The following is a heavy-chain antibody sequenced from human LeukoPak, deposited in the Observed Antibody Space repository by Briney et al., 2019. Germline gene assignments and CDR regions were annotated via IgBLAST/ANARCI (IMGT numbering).Heavy chain of an antibody. CDR2: IKSRNRGETV. Sequence: GGSLRLSCAVSGFTFSDAWMNWVRLAPGKGLEWVGRIKSRNRGETVDYAAPVKGRFTISRDDSKTTVYLQMNSLKTEDTAIYYCTTDGSTTLSNTFDYWGQGTLVTVSS. V-gene: IGHV3-15*01. CDR3: TTDGSTTLSNTFDY. J-gene: IGHJ4*02. D-gene: IGHD1-26*01. CDR1: GFTFSDAW.